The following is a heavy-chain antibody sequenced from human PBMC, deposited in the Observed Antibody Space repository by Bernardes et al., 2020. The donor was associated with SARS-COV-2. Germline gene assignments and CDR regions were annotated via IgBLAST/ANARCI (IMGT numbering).Heavy chain of an antibody. Sequence: SETLSLTCTVSGVSISSDTYYWAWIRQPPGKGLQWIGATYYSGSTIYNPSLESRVTISIDTSKKHFSLKLSSVTAADTAVYYCARQRGSGYFDVWGQGTLVTVSS. D-gene: IGHD3-10*01. CDR2: TYYSGST. V-gene: IGHV4-39*01. CDR3: ARQRGSGYFDV. J-gene: IGHJ4*02. CDR1: GVSISSDTYY.